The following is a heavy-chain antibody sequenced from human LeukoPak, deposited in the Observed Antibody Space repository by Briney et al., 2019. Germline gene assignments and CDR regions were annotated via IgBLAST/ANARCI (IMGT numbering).Heavy chain of an antibody. J-gene: IGHJ4*02. CDR1: GFTFSSYS. D-gene: IGHD5-18*01. Sequence: PGGSLRLSCAASGFTFSSYSMNWVRQAPGKGLEWVSSISSSSSSIYYADSVKGRFTISRDNAKNSLYLQMNRLRAEDTAVYYCARASGDIVETATMGSYWGQGTLVTVSS. CDR3: ARASGDIVETATMGSY. V-gene: IGHV3-21*01. CDR2: ISSSSSSI.